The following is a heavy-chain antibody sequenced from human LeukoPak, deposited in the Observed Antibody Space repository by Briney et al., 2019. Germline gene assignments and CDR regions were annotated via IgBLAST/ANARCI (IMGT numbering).Heavy chain of an antibody. CDR1: GGSFSGYY. Sequence: SETLSLTCAVYGGSFSGYYWSWIRQPPGKGLEWIGEINHSGSTNYNPSLKSRVTISVDTSKNQFSLKLSSVTAADTAVYYCARDRDGYLYYFDYWGQGTLVTVSS. CDR2: INHSGST. V-gene: IGHV4-34*01. CDR3: ARDRDGYLYYFDY. J-gene: IGHJ4*02. D-gene: IGHD5-24*01.